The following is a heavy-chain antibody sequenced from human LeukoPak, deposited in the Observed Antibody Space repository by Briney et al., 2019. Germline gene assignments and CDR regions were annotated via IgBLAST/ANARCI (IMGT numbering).Heavy chain of an antibody. CDR3: AKGYSDDWYYFDS. CDR2: LTRGGGNT. V-gene: IGHV3-23*01. D-gene: IGHD6-19*01. CDR1: GFTFSSYA. J-gene: IGHJ4*02. Sequence: GGSLRLSCAASGFTFSSYAMSWVRQAPGKGLEWVAALTRGGGNTYYADSVKGRFAISRDNSKSTLSLQLNSLRVEDTAVYYCAKGYSDDWYYFDSWGQGTLVTVSS.